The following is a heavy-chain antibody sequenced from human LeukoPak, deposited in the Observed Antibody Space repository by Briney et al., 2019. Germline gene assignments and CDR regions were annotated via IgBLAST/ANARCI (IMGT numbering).Heavy chain of an antibody. CDR2: IYYSGST. CDR1: GGSISSGGYY. Sequence: SEALSLTCTVSGGSISSGGYYWSWIRQHPGKGLEWIGYIYYSGSTYYNPSLKSRVTISVDTSKNQFSLKLSSVTAADTAVYYCARDSGSGMGDFDYWGQGTLVTVSS. V-gene: IGHV4-31*03. CDR3: ARDSGSGMGDFDY. J-gene: IGHJ4*02. D-gene: IGHD3-10*01.